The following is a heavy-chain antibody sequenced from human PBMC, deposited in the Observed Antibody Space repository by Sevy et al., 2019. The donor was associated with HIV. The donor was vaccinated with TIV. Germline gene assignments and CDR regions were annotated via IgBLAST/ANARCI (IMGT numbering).Heavy chain of an antibody. CDR1: RSTFVSND. J-gene: IGHJ4*02. Sequence: ASVKVSCKASRSTFVSNDINWLRQAPGQGLEWVGWMRPNSGEVGYAQKFQGRVTMTRNISITTAYMALGRLRFDDTAVYYCAQGYYFTYWGQGTVVTVSS. CDR2: MRPNSGEV. CDR3: AQGYYFTY. D-gene: IGHD3-22*01. V-gene: IGHV1-8*01.